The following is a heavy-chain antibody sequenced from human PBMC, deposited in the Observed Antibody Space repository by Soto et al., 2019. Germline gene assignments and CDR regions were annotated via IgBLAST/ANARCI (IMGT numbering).Heavy chain of an antibody. CDR3: ARDICSGGSCYGY. D-gene: IGHD2-15*01. V-gene: IGHV1-46*01. Sequence: ASVKVSCKASGYTFTSYAMHWVRQAPGQRLEWMGRINASGGSTRYSQKFQGRVTMTRDTSTSTVYMELSSLGSEDTAVYYCARDICSGGSCYGYWGQGTLVTVSS. CDR1: GYTFTSYA. CDR2: INASGGST. J-gene: IGHJ4*02.